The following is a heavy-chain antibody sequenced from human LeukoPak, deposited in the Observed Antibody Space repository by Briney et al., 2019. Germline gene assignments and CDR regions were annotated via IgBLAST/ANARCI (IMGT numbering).Heavy chain of an antibody. Sequence: GRSLRLSCAASGFTFSSYGMHWVRQAPGKGLEWVAVIWYDGSNKYYADSVKGRFTISRDNSKNTLYLQMNSLRVEDTAVYYCARPYYGNYYYYGMDVWGQGTTVTVSS. J-gene: IGHJ6*02. CDR1: GFTFSSYG. V-gene: IGHV3-33*01. D-gene: IGHD4-17*01. CDR2: IWYDGSNK. CDR3: ARPYYGNYYYYGMDV.